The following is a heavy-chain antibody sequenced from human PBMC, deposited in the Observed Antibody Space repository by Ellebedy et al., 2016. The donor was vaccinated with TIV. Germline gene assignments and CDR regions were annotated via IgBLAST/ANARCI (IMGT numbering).Heavy chain of an antibody. D-gene: IGHD3-22*01. J-gene: IGHJ5*02. CDR2: ISGSGGST. V-gene: IGHV3-23*01. CDR3: AKDLRYDSSGRSMNWFDP. CDR1: GFTFSSYA. Sequence: GESLKISCAASGFTFSSYAMSWVRQAPGKGLEWVSAISGSGGSTYYADSVKGRFTISRDNSKNTLYLQMNSLRAEDTAVYYCAKDLRYDSSGRSMNWFDPWGQGTLVTVSS.